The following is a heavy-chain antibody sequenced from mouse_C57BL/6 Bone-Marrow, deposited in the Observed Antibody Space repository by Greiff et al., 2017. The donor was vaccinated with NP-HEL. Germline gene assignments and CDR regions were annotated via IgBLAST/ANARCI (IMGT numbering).Heavy chain of an antibody. CDR1: GFTIKASY. D-gene: IGHD1-1*01. CDR3: TTPIWHYYGSSPYYFDY. V-gene: IGHV14-1*01. J-gene: IGHJ2*01. CDR2: FVPEDGVP. Sequence: HLHRSGAELVGQGASVRLSCPPSGFTIKASYLPGLKQGPNRARGGIGRFVPEDGVPEFAPKSQGKATMTADTSSNTAYLQLSSLTSEDTAVYYCTTPIWHYYGSSPYYFDYWGQGTTLTVSS.